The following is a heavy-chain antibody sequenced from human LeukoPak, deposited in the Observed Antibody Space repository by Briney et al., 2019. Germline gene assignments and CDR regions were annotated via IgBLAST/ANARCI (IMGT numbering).Heavy chain of an antibody. J-gene: IGHJ5*01. Sequence: GGSLRLSCAASGFTFSSHSMNWVRQAPGKGLEWVSFISSSNTYIYYADSVKGRFTISRDDAKNSLYLQMSSLRADDTAVYYCARDRVVSGRFGEVASWGQGTLVTVSS. CDR3: ARDRVVSGRFGEVAS. CDR1: GFTFSSHS. V-gene: IGHV3-21*01. CDR2: ISSSNTYI. D-gene: IGHD3-10*01.